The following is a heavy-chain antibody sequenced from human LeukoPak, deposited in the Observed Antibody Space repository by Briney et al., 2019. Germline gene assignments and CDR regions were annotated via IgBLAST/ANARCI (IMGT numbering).Heavy chain of an antibody. J-gene: IGHJ4*02. CDR3: ARDPQYCSSTSCYHPNEFDY. D-gene: IGHD2-2*01. CDR2: ISSSSSYI. V-gene: IGHV3-21*01. Sequence: GGSLRLSCAASGFTFSSYSMNWVRQAPGKGLEWVSSISSSSSYIYYADSVKGRFTISRDNAKNSLYLQMNSLRAEDTAVYYCARDPQYCSSTSCYHPNEFDYWGQGTLVTVSS. CDR1: GFTFSSYS.